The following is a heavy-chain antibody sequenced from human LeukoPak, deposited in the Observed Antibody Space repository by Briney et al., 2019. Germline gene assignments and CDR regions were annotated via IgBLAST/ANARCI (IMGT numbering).Heavy chain of an antibody. CDR3: VREAGYCAPVCVKTNWFDP. CDR1: GFPFSSHA. V-gene: IGHV3-23*01. Sequence: GSLRLSCAASGFPFSSHAMSWVRQPPGKGLEWVAAISNGKTYYADSVRGRFAISRDDSTNTVYLHMNSLRDEDAALYHCVREAGYCAPVCVKTNWFDPWGQGTLVTVSS. J-gene: IGHJ5*02. D-gene: IGHD2-15*01. CDR2: ISNGKT.